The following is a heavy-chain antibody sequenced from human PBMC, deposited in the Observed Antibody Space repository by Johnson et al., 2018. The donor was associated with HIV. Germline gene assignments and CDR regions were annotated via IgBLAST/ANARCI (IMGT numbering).Heavy chain of an antibody. Sequence: VQLVESGGGLVQPGRSLRLSCAASGFTFSSYGMHWVRQAPGKGLEWVAVIWYDGSNKYYADSVKGRFTISRDNAKNSLYLQMNRLRPEDTAVYYCARDGRDLVTRGSFDVWGQGTVVTVSS. D-gene: IGHD3-9*01. J-gene: IGHJ3*01. CDR3: ARDGRDLVTRGSFDV. CDR1: GFTFSSYG. V-gene: IGHV3-33*08. CDR2: IWYDGSNK.